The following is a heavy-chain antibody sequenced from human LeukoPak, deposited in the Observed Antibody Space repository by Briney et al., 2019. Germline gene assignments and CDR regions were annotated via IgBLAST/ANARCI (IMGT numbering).Heavy chain of an antibody. Sequence: GGSLGLSCAASGFTFSTYAMSWVRQAPGKGLEWVSTIDTSGDNTYYADSVKGRFTISRDNAKNSLYLQMNSLRAEDMALYYCAKDIGYYGSGLFDYWGQGTLVTVSS. V-gene: IGHV3-23*01. CDR1: GFTFSTYA. D-gene: IGHD3-10*01. CDR3: AKDIGYYGSGLFDY. J-gene: IGHJ4*02. CDR2: IDTSGDNT.